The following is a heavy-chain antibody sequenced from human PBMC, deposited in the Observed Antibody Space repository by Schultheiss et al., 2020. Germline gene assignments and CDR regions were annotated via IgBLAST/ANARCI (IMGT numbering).Heavy chain of an antibody. CDR1: GLTFSNYG. Sequence: GGSLRLSCSASGLTFSNYGMHWVRQAPGKGLEWVSAISGSGGSTYYADSVKGRFTISRDNSKNTLYLQMNSLRAEDTAVYYCARDPGAAAAFDYWGQGTLVTVSS. CDR2: ISGSGGST. J-gene: IGHJ4*02. CDR3: ARDPGAAAAFDY. D-gene: IGHD6-13*01. V-gene: IGHV3-23*01.